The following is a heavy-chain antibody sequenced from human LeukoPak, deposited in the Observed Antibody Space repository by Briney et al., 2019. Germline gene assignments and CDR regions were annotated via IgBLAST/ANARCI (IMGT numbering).Heavy chain of an antibody. CDR3: AKDRQDTSYGMDV. Sequence: GGSLRLSCEASGFDFHQYAMHWVRQPPGKGLEWVSGISWNSGSKDYADSVKGRFTISRDNDKKSLYLHVDSLRPEDTALYYCAKDRQDTSYGMDVWGQGTTVTVSS. CDR1: GFDFHQYA. V-gene: IGHV3-9*01. CDR2: ISWNSGSK. J-gene: IGHJ6*02.